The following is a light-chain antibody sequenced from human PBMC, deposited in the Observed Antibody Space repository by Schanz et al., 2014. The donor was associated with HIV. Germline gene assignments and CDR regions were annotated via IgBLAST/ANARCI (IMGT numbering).Light chain of an antibody. CDR1: QSVSSN. CDR2: GAS. V-gene: IGKV3-15*01. CDR3: QQYGSSPRLT. Sequence: EIVMTQSPATLSVSPGERATLSCRASQSVSSNLAWYQQKPGQAPRLLIYGASTRATGIPARFSGSGSGTEFTLTISSLQSEDFAVYYCQQYGSSPRLTFGGGTTVEIK. J-gene: IGKJ4*01.